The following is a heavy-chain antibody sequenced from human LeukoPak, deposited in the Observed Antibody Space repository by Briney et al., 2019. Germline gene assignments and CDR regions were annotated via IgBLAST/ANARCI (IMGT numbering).Heavy chain of an antibody. Sequence: GGSLRLSCAASGFTFSTYDMHWVRQVTGKGLEWVSAIGTADDTYYLGSVKGRFTIFRENAKNVLYLQMSSLRAEDTAVYYCAREIRETVITRHYYYGIDVWGQGTTVTVSS. D-gene: IGHD1-7*01. CDR3: AREIRETVITRHYYYGIDV. J-gene: IGHJ6*02. CDR2: IGTADDT. V-gene: IGHV3-13*01. CDR1: GFTFSTYD.